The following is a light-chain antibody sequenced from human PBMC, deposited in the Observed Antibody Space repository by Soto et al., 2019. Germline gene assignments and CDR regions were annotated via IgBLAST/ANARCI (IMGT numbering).Light chain of an antibody. CDR1: TSDIGSNT. CDR2: ANN. CDR3: CLYIGATTYV. V-gene: IGLV1-44*01. Sequence: QSVLTQPPSASGTPGQKITISCSGSTSDIGSNTVNWYQQVPGTAPKLLIYANNQRPSGVPDRFSGSKSGTSASLAISGLQSEDEADYYCCLYIGATTYVFGTGTKLTVL. J-gene: IGLJ1*01.